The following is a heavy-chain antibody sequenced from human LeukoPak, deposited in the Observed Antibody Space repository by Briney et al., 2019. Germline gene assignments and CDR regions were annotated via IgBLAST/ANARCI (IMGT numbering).Heavy chain of an antibody. Sequence: PSETLSLICNVSGDSVSSGYWTWIRQSPAKGLEWIGFIYDNGVTDYNPSLKSRLIISLDTSKNQFSLNLRSVSAADSAIYYCAGRGHRYSRDWGQGILVTVSS. CDR2: IYDNGVT. CDR1: GDSVSSGY. J-gene: IGHJ1*01. D-gene: IGHD2-15*01. V-gene: IGHV4-4*09. CDR3: AGRGHRYSRD.